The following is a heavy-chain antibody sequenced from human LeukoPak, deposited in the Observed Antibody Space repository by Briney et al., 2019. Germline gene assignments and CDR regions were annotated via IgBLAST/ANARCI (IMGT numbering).Heavy chain of an antibody. D-gene: IGHD7-27*01. CDR1: GGSISSYY. CDR3: ARGGDPGVTEEYNWFDP. CDR2: IYYSGST. J-gene: IGHJ5*02. V-gene: IGHV4-59*01. Sequence: SETLSLTCTVSGGSISSYYWSWIRQPPGKGLEWIGYIYYSGSTNYNPSLKSRVTISVDTSKNQFSLKLSSVNAADTAVYYCARGGDPGVTEEYNWFDPWGQGTLVTVSS.